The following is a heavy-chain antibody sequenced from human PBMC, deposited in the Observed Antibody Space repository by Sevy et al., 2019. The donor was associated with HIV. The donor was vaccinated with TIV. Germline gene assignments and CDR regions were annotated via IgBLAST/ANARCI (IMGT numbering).Heavy chain of an antibody. Sequence: SETLSLTCTVSGGSISSYYWSWIRQPPGKGLEWIGYIYYSGSTNYNPSLKSRVTISVDTSKNQFSLKLSSVTAADTAVYYCARDISTVTSNWFDPWGQGTPVTVSS. CDR2: IYYSGST. D-gene: IGHD4-4*01. J-gene: IGHJ5*02. CDR1: GGSISSYY. CDR3: ARDISTVTSNWFDP. V-gene: IGHV4-59*01.